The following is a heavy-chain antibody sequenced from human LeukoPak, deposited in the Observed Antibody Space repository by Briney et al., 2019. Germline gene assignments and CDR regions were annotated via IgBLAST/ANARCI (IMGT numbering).Heavy chain of an antibody. J-gene: IGHJ6*04. CDR2: ISGSGGGT. V-gene: IGHV3-23*01. Sequence: PGGSLRLSCAASGFTFSSYGMTWVRQAPGRGLEWVSAISGSGGGTYYADSVKGRFTISRDNSKNTLDLQMNSLRAEDTAVYYCAELGITMIGGVWGKGTTVTISS. D-gene: IGHD3-10*02. CDR1: GFTFSSYG. CDR3: AELGITMIGGV.